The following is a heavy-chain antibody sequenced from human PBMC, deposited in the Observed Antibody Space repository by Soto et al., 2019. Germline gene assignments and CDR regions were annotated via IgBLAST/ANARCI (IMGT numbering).Heavy chain of an antibody. J-gene: IGHJ4*02. CDR1: GFTFSNAW. CDR2: IKSKTDGGTT. V-gene: IGHV3-15*07. Sequence: PGGSLXLSCAASGFTFSNAWMNWVRQAPGKGLEWVGRIKSKTDGGTTDYAAPVKGRFTISRDDSKNTLYLQMNSLKTEDTAVYYCTTVQADFWSGYYRDYWGQGTLVTVSS. D-gene: IGHD3-3*01. CDR3: TTVQADFWSGYYRDY.